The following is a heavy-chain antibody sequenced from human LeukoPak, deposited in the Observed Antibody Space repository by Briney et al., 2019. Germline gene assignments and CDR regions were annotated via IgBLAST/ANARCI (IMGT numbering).Heavy chain of an antibody. CDR2: IYSGGNT. Sequence: PGGSLRLSCAASGFTVSSNYMTWVRQAPGKGLEWASVIYSGGNTHYADSVKGRFSISRDNSKNTVYLQMNSLRAEDTAVYYCARLVTGTTVINSGWFDPWGQGTLVTVSS. J-gene: IGHJ5*02. CDR3: ARLVTGTTVINSGWFDP. D-gene: IGHD4-23*01. CDR1: GFTVSSNY. V-gene: IGHV3-66*04.